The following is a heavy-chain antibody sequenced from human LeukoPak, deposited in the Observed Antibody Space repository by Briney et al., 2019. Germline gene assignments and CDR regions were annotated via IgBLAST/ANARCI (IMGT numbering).Heavy chain of an antibody. J-gene: IGHJ4*02. CDR2: VNHSGST. CDR3: ARIYGFLFDY. D-gene: IGHD4-17*01. V-gene: IGHV4-34*01. CDR1: GGSISSYY. Sequence: SETLSLTCTVSGGSISSYYWSWIRQPPGKGLEWIGEVNHSGSTNYNPSLKSRVTISVDTSKNQFSLKLSSVTAADTAVYYCARIYGFLFDYWGQGTLVTVSS.